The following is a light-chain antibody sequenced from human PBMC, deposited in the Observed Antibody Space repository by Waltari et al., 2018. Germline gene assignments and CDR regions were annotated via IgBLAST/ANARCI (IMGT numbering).Light chain of an antibody. CDR1: RNDVGGYNF. CDR3: CSYAGSNYFYV. V-gene: IGLV2-8*01. J-gene: IGLJ1*01. Sequence: QSALTQPPSAFGSPGQSVTISCAGTRNDVGGYNFVPWYQQHPGHTPKLMIFEVIQRPSGVPDRFSGSKSGNTASLTVSGLQAEDEADYYCCSYAGSNYFYVFGTGTKVTVL. CDR2: EVI.